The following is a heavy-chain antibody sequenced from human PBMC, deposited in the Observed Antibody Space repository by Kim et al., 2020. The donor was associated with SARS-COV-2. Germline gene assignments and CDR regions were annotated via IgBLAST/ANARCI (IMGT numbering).Heavy chain of an antibody. V-gene: IGHV4-31*03. Sequence: SETLSLTRTVSGGSISRGGYYWSWIRQHPEKGLEWIGHIYNSGRTYYNPSLKSRILISVDTSKHQFSLRLSSATAADTAVYYCARGSYYDSSGYYLDYWGQGTLVTVSS. CDR3: ARGSYYDSSGYYLDY. CDR1: GGSISRGGYY. J-gene: IGHJ4*02. CDR2: IYNSGRT. D-gene: IGHD3-22*01.